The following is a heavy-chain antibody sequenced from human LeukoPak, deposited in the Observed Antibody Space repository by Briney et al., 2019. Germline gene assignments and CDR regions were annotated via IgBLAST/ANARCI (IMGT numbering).Heavy chain of an antibody. Sequence: GGSLRLSCAASGFTFSTYAMSGVRQAPGKGLEWVSAISGSGGGVYYADSVKGLFTISRDNSKNTLYLQMNSLRADDTALYYCAKGSSGWPEVGWGIDYWGQGTLVTVSS. CDR1: GFTFSTYA. CDR3: AKGSSGWPEVGWGIDY. CDR2: ISGSGGGV. J-gene: IGHJ4*02. V-gene: IGHV3-23*01. D-gene: IGHD6-19*01.